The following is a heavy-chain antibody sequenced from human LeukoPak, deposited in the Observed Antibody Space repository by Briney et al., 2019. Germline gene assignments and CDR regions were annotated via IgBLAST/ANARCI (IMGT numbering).Heavy chain of an antibody. CDR1: GFTFSSYA. J-gene: IGHJ4*02. CDR2: ISGSGGST. Sequence: GGSPRLSCAASGFTFSSYAMSWVRQAPGKGLEWVSAISGSGGSTYYADSVKGRFTISRDNSKNTLYLQMNSLRAEDTAVYYCAKGNSYGFTKTAGEFDYWGQGTLVTVSS. D-gene: IGHD5-18*01. V-gene: IGHV3-23*01. CDR3: AKGNSYGFTKTAGEFDY.